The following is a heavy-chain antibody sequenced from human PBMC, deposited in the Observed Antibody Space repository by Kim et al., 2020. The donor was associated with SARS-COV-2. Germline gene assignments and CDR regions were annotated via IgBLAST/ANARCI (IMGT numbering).Heavy chain of an antibody. CDR3: ARGGGVTGTTWGFDY. J-gene: IGHJ4*02. D-gene: IGHD1-20*01. Sequence: QRFQGGVTITADESTSTAYMELGSLRSEDTAVYYCARGGGVTGTTWGFDYWGQGTLVTVSS. V-gene: IGHV1-69*01.